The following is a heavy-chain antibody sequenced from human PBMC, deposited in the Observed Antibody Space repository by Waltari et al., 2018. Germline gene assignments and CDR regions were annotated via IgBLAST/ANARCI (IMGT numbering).Heavy chain of an antibody. CDR1: GDSVINSNYS. V-gene: IGHV4-39*07. J-gene: IGHJ4*02. CDR2: IYYSGRS. CDR3: ARLSPPMWVRGVKGGYYFDY. D-gene: IGHD3-10*01. Sequence: QLQLLESGPGLVKPSETLSLTCTVSGDSVINSNYSWRWIRQPPGKGLEWIGNIYYSGRSSYNPSLKSRVIISVDTSKNQFSVRLTSVTAADTAVFYCARLSPPMWVRGVKGGYYFDYWGPGTLVTVSS.